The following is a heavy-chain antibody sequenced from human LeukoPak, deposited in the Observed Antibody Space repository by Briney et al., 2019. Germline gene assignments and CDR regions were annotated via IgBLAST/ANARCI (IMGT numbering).Heavy chain of an antibody. V-gene: IGHV3-30*02. CDR3: ARDRQAYASYGYFDY. CDR2: IRFDGLKE. Sequence: GSLRLFCATSGFNFNTYDMHWVRQAPGKGLQWVAHIRFDGLKERYADSVRGRVTVSRDNSKNTLYLQMSSLRPEDTAVYYCARDRQAYASYGYFDYWGQGTLVPVSS. CDR1: GFNFNTYD. J-gene: IGHJ4*02. D-gene: IGHD2-21*01.